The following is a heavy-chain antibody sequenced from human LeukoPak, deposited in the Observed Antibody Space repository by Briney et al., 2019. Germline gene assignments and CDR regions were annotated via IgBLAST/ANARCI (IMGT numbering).Heavy chain of an antibody. V-gene: IGHV4-4*07. CDR1: GDSINSHY. CDR2: IYISGST. Sequence: SETLSLTCTVSGDSINSHYWSWIRQPAGKRLEWIGRIYISGSTDYNPSLKSRVTISVDTSKNQFSLKLSSVTAADTAVYYCARDGRYSSNYGWFDPWGQGTLVTVSS. CDR3: ARDGRYSSNYGWFDP. J-gene: IGHJ5*02. D-gene: IGHD4-11*01.